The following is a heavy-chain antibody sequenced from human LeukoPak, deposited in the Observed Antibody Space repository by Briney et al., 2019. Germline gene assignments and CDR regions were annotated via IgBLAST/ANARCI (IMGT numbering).Heavy chain of an antibody. Sequence: PGGSLRLSCAASGFTFSTYEMNWVRQAPGKGLEWVSYISSSGSTIYYADSVKGRFTISRDNAKNSLYLQMNSLRAEDTAVYYCARGPLHVVVPAATWSDPWGQGILVTVSS. CDR3: ARGPLHVVVPAATWSDP. V-gene: IGHV3-48*03. CDR2: ISSSGSTI. D-gene: IGHD2-2*01. CDR1: GFTFSTYE. J-gene: IGHJ5*02.